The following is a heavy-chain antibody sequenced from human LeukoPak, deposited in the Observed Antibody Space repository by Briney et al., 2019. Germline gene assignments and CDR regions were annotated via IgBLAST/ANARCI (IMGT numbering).Heavy chain of an antibody. CDR1: GDSISNSAYH. CDR2: ISYTGST. D-gene: IGHD2-2*01. J-gene: IGHJ1*01. Sequence: SETLSLTCTVSGDSISNSAYHWGWIRQPPGKGLEYIGRISYTGSTYYNPSLKSRVTISVDTSKNQFSLKLSSVTAADTAFYYCARAPLAYQPVVLFENWGQGTLVTASS. V-gene: IGHV4-39*07. CDR3: ARAPLAYQPVVLFEN.